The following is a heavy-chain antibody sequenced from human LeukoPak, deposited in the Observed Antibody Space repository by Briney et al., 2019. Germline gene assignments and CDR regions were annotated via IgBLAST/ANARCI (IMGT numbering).Heavy chain of an antibody. V-gene: IGHV3-48*04. J-gene: IGHJ4*02. CDR3: ARDRRYSSGWYVDY. CDR1: GFTFSSFS. CDR2: ITSSGGTI. Sequence: PGGSLRLSCAASGFTFSSFSMNWVRQAPGKGLEWISFITSSGGTIYYADSVKGRFTISRDNAKNSLYLQMNSLRAEDTAVYYCARDRRYSSGWYVDYWGQGTLVTVSS. D-gene: IGHD6-19*01.